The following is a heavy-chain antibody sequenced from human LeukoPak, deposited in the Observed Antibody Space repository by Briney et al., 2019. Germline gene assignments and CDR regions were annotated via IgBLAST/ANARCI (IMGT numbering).Heavy chain of an antibody. J-gene: IGHJ4*02. V-gene: IGHV3-33*01. CDR2: IWNDGRNK. D-gene: IGHD1-14*01. CDR1: GFTFSSFG. Sequence: GGSLRLSCAASGFTFSSFGMHWVRQAPGKGREGVAVIWNDGRNKYYADSVKGRFTISRDNSKNTLYLQMNSLRAEDTAVYYCARDIADRIFDYWGQGTLVTVSS. CDR3: ARDIADRIFDY.